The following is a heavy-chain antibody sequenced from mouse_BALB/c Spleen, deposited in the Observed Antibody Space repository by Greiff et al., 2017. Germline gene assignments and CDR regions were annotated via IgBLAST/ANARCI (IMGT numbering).Heavy chain of an antibody. D-gene: IGHD2-4*01. J-gene: IGHJ4*01. Sequence: QVQLKESGPGLVAPSQSLSITCTVSGFSLTSYGVHWVRQPPGKGLEWLGVIWAGGSTNYNSALMSRLSISKDNSKSQVFLKMNSLQTDDTAMYYCARGMITTRAMDYWGQGTSVTVSS. CDR1: GFSLTSYG. CDR3: ARGMITTRAMDY. V-gene: IGHV2-9*02. CDR2: IWAGGST.